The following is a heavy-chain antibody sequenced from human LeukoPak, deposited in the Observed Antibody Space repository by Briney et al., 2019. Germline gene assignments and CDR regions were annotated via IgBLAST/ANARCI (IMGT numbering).Heavy chain of an antibody. V-gene: IGHV4-39*07. CDR2: IYYSGST. CDR1: GGSISSYY. J-gene: IGHJ6*02. D-gene: IGHD6-13*01. Sequence: PSETLSLTCTVSGGSISSYYWGWIRQPPGKGLEWIGSIYYSGSTYYNPSLKSRVTISVDTSKNQFSLKLSSVTAADTAVYYCARDGRIDSSSWNYYYYGMDVWGQGTTVTVSS. CDR3: ARDGRIDSSSWNYYYYGMDV.